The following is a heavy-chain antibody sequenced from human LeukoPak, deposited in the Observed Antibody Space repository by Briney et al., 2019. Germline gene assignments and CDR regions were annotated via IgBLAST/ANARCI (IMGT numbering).Heavy chain of an antibody. CDR3: AKGEYWVRF. CDR1: GGSVSRTNYF. CDR2: INHGGGT. J-gene: IGHJ2*01. V-gene: IGHV4-39*02. Sequence: SETQSLTCTVSGGSVSRTNYFWAWIRQPPGKGLEWIATINHGGGTHHNPSLKSRLTIAVDTATNDFSLKLSSVTAADTAVYYCAKGEYWVRFWGRGTLVTVSS. D-gene: IGHD2/OR15-2a*01.